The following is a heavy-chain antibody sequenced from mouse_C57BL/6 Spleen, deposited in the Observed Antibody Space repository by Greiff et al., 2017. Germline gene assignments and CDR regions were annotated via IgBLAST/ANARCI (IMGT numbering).Heavy chain of an antibody. D-gene: IGHD2-2*01. CDR1: GFSLTSYA. V-gene: IGHV2-9-1*01. CDR3: ARKDVYDGFAY. Sequence: VQLQQSGPGLVAPSQCLSITCTVSGFSLTSYAISWVRQPPGKGLEWLGVMWTGGGTNYNSALISRRSISKDNSKSQVFETMNSLQSYDTASYYRARKDVYDGFAYWGQGTLVTVSA. CDR2: MWTGGGT. J-gene: IGHJ3*01.